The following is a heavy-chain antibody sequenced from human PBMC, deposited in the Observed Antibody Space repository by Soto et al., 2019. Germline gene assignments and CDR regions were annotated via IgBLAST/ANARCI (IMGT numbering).Heavy chain of an antibody. J-gene: IGHJ4*02. Sequence: GGSLRLSCAASGFTFSSYAMSWVRRAPGKGLEWVSSISGSGATTHYADSVKGRFTFSRDNSKNTLYLQMNSLRAEDTALYYCAKSRGGSYSNFDYWGQGTLLTVSS. CDR2: ISGSGATT. V-gene: IGHV3-23*01. CDR1: GFTFSSYA. CDR3: AKSRGGSYSNFDY. D-gene: IGHD2-15*01.